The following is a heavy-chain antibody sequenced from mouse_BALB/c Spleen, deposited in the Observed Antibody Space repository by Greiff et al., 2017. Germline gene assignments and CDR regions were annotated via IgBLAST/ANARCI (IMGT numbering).Heavy chain of an antibody. Sequence: EVQLVESGGDLVKPGGSLKLSCAASGFTFSSYGMSWVRQTPDKRLEWVATISSGGSYTYYPDSVKGRFTISRDNAKNTLYLQMSSLKSEDTAMYYCARQYYGNPAWFAYWGQGTLVTVSA. CDR3: ARQYYGNPAWFAY. J-gene: IGHJ3*01. D-gene: IGHD2-1*01. CDR2: ISSGGSYT. V-gene: IGHV5-6*01. CDR1: GFTFSSYG.